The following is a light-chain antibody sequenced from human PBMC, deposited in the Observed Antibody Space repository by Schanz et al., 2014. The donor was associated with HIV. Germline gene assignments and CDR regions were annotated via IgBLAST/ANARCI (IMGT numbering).Light chain of an antibody. J-gene: IGLJ3*02. CDR2: EVN. CDR3: SSSSTTTCV. CDR1: SSDVGDYDF. Sequence: QSALTQPPSASGSPGQSVTISCTGTSSDVGDYDFVSWYQQHPGKAPKLLIYEVNKRPSGVSNRFSGSKSGNTASLTISGLQAEDEADYYCSSSSTTTCVFGGGTKVTVL. V-gene: IGLV2-8*01.